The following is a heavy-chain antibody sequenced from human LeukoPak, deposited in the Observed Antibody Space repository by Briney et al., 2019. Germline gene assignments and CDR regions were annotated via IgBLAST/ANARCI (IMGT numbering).Heavy chain of an antibody. J-gene: IGHJ3*02. D-gene: IGHD5-12*01. V-gene: IGHV4-31*03. CDR1: GGSISSGGYY. CDR2: IFYSGIT. CDR3: ARPRGYHHDAFDI. Sequence: SQTLSLTCTVSGGSISSGGYYWSWFRQHLGKGLEWIGYIFYSGITYYNPSLKSRVTISVDTSKNQFSLKLSSVTAADTAVYYCARPRGYHHDAFDIWGQGTMVTVSS.